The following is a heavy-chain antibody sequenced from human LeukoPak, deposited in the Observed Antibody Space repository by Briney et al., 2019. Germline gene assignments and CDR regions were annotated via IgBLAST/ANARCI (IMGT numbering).Heavy chain of an antibody. D-gene: IGHD3-10*01. J-gene: IGHJ4*02. CDR1: GYSFTSYR. V-gene: IGHV5-51*01. CDR3: ARLPEDGSGSYHLYYFDY. CDR2: IYPGDSDT. Sequence: GESLKISCKGSGYSFTSYRIGWVRQMPGKGLEWMGIIYPGDSDTRYSPSFQGQVTISADKSISTAYLQWSSLKASDTAMYYCARLPEDGSGSYHLYYFDYWGQGTLVTVSS.